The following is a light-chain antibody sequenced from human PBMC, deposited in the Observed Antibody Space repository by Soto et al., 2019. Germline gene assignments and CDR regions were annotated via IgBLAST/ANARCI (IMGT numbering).Light chain of an antibody. CDR1: SSDVGTYNY. CDR2: EVT. J-gene: IGLJ1*01. Sequence: QSALAQPASLSFSPGQSITIPCTGTSSDVGTYNYVSWYQHHPGKAPKLMIYEVTNRPSGVSNRFSGSKSGNTASLTISGLQAEDEADYYCTSYTSTSPYVFGPGTKVTVL. V-gene: IGLV2-14*01. CDR3: TSYTSTSPYV.